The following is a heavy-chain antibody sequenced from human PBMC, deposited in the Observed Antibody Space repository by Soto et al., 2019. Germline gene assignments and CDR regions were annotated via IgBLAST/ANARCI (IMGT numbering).Heavy chain of an antibody. V-gene: IGHV4-31*03. CDR2: IYYSGST. Sequence: SETLSLTCTVSGGSISSGGYYWSWIRQHPGKGLEWIGYIYYSGSTYYNPSLKSRVTISVDTSKNQFSLKLSSVTAADTAVYYCARAGSPEFVVVPAAMFWFDPWGQGTLVTVSS. CDR3: ARAGSPEFVVVPAAMFWFDP. D-gene: IGHD2-2*01. CDR1: GGSISSGGYY. J-gene: IGHJ5*02.